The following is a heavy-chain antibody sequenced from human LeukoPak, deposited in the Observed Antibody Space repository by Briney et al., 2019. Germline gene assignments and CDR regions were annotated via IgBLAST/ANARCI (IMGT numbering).Heavy chain of an antibody. Sequence: GGTLRLSCAASGFTFSSYGMSWVRQAPGKGLEWVSAISGSGGSTYYADSVKGRFTISRDNSKNTLYLQMNSLRAEDTAVYYCAKWSAIAFDYWGQGTLVTVSS. D-gene: IGHD2-21*02. CDR1: GFTFSSYG. CDR2: ISGSGGST. V-gene: IGHV3-23*01. J-gene: IGHJ4*02. CDR3: AKWSAIAFDY.